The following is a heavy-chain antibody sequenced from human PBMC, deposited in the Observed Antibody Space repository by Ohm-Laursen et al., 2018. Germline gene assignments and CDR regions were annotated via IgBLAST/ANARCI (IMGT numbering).Heavy chain of an antibody. Sequence: SLRLSCTASGFTFSNYWMSWVRQAPGKGLEWVANIKQDGSEKYYVDSVTGRFTISRDNAKNSLYLQMNSLRAEDTAVYYCARDFSPIAAAGDFDYWGQGTLVTVSS. CDR1: GFTFSNYW. CDR2: IKQDGSEK. CDR3: ARDFSPIAAAGDFDY. D-gene: IGHD6-13*01. J-gene: IGHJ4*02. V-gene: IGHV3-7*03.